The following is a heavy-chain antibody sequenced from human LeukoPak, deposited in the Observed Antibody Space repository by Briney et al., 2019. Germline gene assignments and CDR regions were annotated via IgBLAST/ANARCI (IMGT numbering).Heavy chain of an antibody. CDR1: GGSISSSSYY. CDR3: ARGGTDLNWFDP. D-gene: IGHD3-16*01. CDR2: IYYSGST. J-gene: IGHJ5*02. Sequence: PSETLSLTCTVSGGSISSSSYYWGWIRQPPGKGLEWIGSIYYSGSTYYNPSLKSRVTISVDTSKNQFSLKLSSVTAADTAVYYCARGGTDLNWFDPWGQGTLVTVSS. V-gene: IGHV4-39*01.